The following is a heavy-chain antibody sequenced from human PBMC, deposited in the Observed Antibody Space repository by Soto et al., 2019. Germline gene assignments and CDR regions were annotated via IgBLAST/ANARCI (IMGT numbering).Heavy chain of an antibody. V-gene: IGHV2-5*02. CDR3: AHLMAGPLNY. Sequence: QITLKESGPTLVKPTQTLTLTCTFSGFSLSTSGVAVGWIRQPPGKALEWLALIYWDDDKRYSPSLKSRLTITKDTTKNQVVLTITNTDPVHTATYYCAHLMAGPLNYWGQGTLVTVSS. CDR2: IYWDDDK. J-gene: IGHJ4*02. D-gene: IGHD3-16*01. CDR1: GFSLSTSGVA.